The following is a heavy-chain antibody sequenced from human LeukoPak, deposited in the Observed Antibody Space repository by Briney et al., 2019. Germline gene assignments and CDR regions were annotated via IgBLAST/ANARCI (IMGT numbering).Heavy chain of an antibody. CDR1: GGSISSSSYY. CDR2: IYYSGST. CDR3: ARVDSYAVDY. V-gene: IGHV4-39*07. D-gene: IGHD5-18*01. Sequence: PSETLSLTCTVPGGSISSSSYYWGWIRQPPGKGLEWIGSIYYSGSTYYNPSLKSRVTISVDTSKNQFSLKLSSVTAADTAVYYCARVDSYAVDYWGQGTLVTVSS. J-gene: IGHJ4*02.